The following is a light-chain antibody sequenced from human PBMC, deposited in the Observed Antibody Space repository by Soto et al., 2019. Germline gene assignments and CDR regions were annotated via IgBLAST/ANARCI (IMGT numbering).Light chain of an antibody. CDR2: EVS. J-gene: IGLJ3*02. Sequence: QSALTQPPSASGSLGQSVTISCTGTSSDVGAYKYVSWYQQYPGKAPKLMIYEVSKRPSGVPDRFSGSKSGNTASLTVSGLQAEDEADYYCTSYVGSDIWVFGGGTKVTVL. V-gene: IGLV2-8*01. CDR3: TSYVGSDIWV. CDR1: SSDVGAYKY.